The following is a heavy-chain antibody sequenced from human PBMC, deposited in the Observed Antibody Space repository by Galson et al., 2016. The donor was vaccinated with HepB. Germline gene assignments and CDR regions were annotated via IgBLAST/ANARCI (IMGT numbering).Heavy chain of an antibody. Sequence: ETLSLTCTVSGDSISSSLYYWGWVRQPPGKGLEWIGSFYYSGTTYYNPSLKSRITISVDTSKNQFSLKLSSVTAADTAVYYCARVGSSGYYGGRKLAVDIWGQGTMVTVS. CDR3: ARVGSSGYYGGRKLAVDI. V-gene: IGHV4-39*07. J-gene: IGHJ3*02. CDR1: GDSISSSLYY. CDR2: FYYSGTT. D-gene: IGHD3-22*01.